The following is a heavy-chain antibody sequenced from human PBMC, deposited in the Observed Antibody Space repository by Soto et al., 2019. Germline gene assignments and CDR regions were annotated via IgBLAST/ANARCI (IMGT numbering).Heavy chain of an antibody. CDR3: ARDVGRAAAGTEDY. D-gene: IGHD6-13*01. CDR2: IWYDGSNK. CDR1: GFTFSSYG. Sequence: QVQLVESGGGVVQPGRSLRLSCAASGFTFSSYGMHWVRQAPGKGLEWVAVIWYDGSNKYYADSVKGRFTISRDNSKNTLYLQMNSLRAEDTAVYYCARDVGRAAAGTEDYWGQGTLVTVSS. J-gene: IGHJ4*02. V-gene: IGHV3-33*01.